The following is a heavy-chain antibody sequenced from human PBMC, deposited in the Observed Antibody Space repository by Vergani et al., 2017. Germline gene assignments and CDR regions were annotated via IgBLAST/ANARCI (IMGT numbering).Heavy chain of an antibody. Sequence: QLQLQESGPGLVKPSATLSLTCSVSGASIRSSNYYWGWIRQPPGKGLEWIAIIYYSGSTYYNPSLKSRVTISADTCKNHFSLKLSSVTAADTAVYFCARHSTVEWLVKLGWIDPWGQGILVTVSS. D-gene: IGHD6-19*01. V-gene: IGHV4-39*01. CDR2: IYYSGST. CDR1: GASIRSSNYY. CDR3: ARHSTVEWLVKLGWIDP. J-gene: IGHJ5*02.